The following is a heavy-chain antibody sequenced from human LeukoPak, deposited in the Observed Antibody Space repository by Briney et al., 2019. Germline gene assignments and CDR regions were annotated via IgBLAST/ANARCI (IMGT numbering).Heavy chain of an antibody. CDR3: ARGEFGEVLDF. Sequence: GASVKVSCETSGYAFNAYYIHWVRQAPGRGLEWMGWISPNTGDANYAHNFRGRVTMTRDTSISAAYMELSSLRSEDAAVYYCARGEFGEVLDFWGQGSLVSVSS. CDR1: GYAFNAYY. J-gene: IGHJ4*02. CDR2: ISPNTGDA. V-gene: IGHV1-2*07. D-gene: IGHD3-16*01.